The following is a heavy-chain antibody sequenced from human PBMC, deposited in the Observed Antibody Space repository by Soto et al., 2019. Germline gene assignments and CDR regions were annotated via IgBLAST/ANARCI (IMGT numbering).Heavy chain of an antibody. V-gene: IGHV3-74*01. CDR2: INSDGSST. CDR1: GFTFSSYW. CDR3: ARDTPYSSSWYTEITYYYYGMDV. J-gene: IGHJ6*04. D-gene: IGHD6-13*01. Sequence: GGSLRLSCAASGFTFSSYWMHWVRQAPGKGLVWVSRINSDGSSTSYADSVKGRFTISRDNAKNTLYLQMNSLRAEDTAVYYCARDTPYSSSWYTEITYYYYGMDVWGKGTTVTAPQ.